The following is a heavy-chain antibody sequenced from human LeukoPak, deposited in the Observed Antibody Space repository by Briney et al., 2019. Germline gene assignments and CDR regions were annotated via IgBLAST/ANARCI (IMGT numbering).Heavy chain of an antibody. CDR3: AKTTYYDFWSGYYPYYFDY. V-gene: IGHV3-23*01. J-gene: IGHJ4*02. CDR1: GFTFSSYA. D-gene: IGHD3-3*01. Sequence: GGSLRLSCAASGFTFSSYAMSWVRQAPGKGLEWVSAISGSGGSTYYADSVKGRFTISRDNSKNTLYLQMNSLRAEDTAVYYCAKTTYYDFWSGYYPYYFDYWGQGTLVTVPS. CDR2: ISGSGGST.